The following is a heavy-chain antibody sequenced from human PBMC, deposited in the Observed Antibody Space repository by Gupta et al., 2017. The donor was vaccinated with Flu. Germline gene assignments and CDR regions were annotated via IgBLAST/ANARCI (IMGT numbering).Heavy chain of an antibody. CDR3: STDLYVVVVPTASE. CDR2: IKSKTDGGTT. D-gene: IGHD2-2*01. V-gene: IGHV3-15*01. CDR1: GFTFSNAW. J-gene: IGHJ4*02. Sequence: EVQLVESGGGLVKPGESLRLSCAASGFTFSNAWMTWVRQAPGKGLEWVGRIKSKTDGGTTDYAAPVKGRFTISRDDSKNTLYLQMNSLKTEDSAVYYCSTDLYVVVVPTASEWGQGTLVTVSS.